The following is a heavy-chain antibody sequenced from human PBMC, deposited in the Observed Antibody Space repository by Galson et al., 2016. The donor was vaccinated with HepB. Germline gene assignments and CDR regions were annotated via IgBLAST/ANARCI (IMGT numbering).Heavy chain of an antibody. CDR3: VRGWSVRSNFFDF. CDR1: GGSISSSSYY. Sequence: SETLSLTCTVSGGSISSSSYYWGWIRQPPGKGLEWIGSIYYSGSTYYNPSLKSRVTISVDTSKNHFSLQLKSVTPEDTAVYFCVRGWSVRSNFFDFWGQGTQVTVSS. J-gene: IGHJ4*02. D-gene: IGHD6-19*01. V-gene: IGHV4-39*02. CDR2: IYYSGST.